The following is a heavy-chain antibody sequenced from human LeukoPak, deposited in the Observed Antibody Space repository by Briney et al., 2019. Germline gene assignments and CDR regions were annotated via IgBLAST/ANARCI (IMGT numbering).Heavy chain of an antibody. V-gene: IGHV3-30*02. CDR1: GFIFSSYG. D-gene: IGHD3-3*01. CDR2: IRFDGSIK. J-gene: IGHJ4*02. Sequence: GGSLRLSCAASGFIFSSYGIHWVRQAPGKGLEWVVFIRFDGSIKYYADSVKGRFTISRDNTKNTLYLQMNSLRPDDTAVYYCAKAQHYDFWSAADYWGQGTLVTVSS. CDR3: AKAQHYDFWSAADY.